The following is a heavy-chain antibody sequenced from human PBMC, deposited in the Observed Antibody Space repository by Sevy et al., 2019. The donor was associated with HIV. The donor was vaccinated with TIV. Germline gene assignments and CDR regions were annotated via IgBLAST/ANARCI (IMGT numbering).Heavy chain of an antibody. J-gene: IGHJ4*02. Sequence: SETLSLTCAVSGYSISSGYYWGWIRQPPGKGLEWIGSTHHSGSTYYNPSFKSRVTISVDTSKNQFSLKLSSVTAADTAVYYCARVYYYGSGSPNYYFDYWGQGTLVTVSS. CDR1: GYSISSGYY. CDR2: THHSGST. D-gene: IGHD3-10*01. V-gene: IGHV4-38-2*01. CDR3: ARVYYYGSGSPNYYFDY.